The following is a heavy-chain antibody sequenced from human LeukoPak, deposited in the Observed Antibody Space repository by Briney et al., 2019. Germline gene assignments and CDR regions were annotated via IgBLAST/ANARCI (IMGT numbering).Heavy chain of an antibody. J-gene: IGHJ4*02. CDR3: AKEPGGTGYYFDY. CDR1: GFTFSSYE. D-gene: IGHD1-14*01. Sequence: GGSLRLSCAASGFTFSSYEMNWVRQAPGKGLEWVSYISSSGSTIYYADSVKGRFTISRDNSKNTLYLQMNSLRAEDTAVYYCAKEPGGTGYYFDYWGQGTLVTVSS. V-gene: IGHV3-48*03. CDR2: ISSSGSTI.